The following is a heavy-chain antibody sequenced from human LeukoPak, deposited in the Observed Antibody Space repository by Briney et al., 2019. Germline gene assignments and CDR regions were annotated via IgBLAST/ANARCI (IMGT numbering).Heavy chain of an antibody. V-gene: IGHV3-30*02. J-gene: IGHJ3*02. CDR2: IRHDGTNK. Sequence: GGSLRLSCAASGFTFSNCGIHWVRQAPGKGLEWVAFIRHDGTNKYYADSVKGRFTISRDNSKNTLYLQMNSLRAEDTAVYYCAGGGGYVGAFDIWGQGTMVTVSS. CDR3: AGGGGYVGAFDI. D-gene: IGHD3-16*01. CDR1: GFTFSNCG.